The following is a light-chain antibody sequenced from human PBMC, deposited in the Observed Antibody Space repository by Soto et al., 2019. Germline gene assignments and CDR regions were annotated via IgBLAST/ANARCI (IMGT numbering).Light chain of an antibody. J-gene: IGKJ1*01. CDR3: QQYGSSSRT. CDR1: QSVSSY. V-gene: IGKV3-20*01. Sequence: EIVLTQSPGTLSLSPGERATLSCRASQSVSSYLAWYQQKPGQAPRLLIYGASSRATGIPDRFSGSGSGTDFTLIINRLEPEDFAVYYCQQYGSSSRTFGQGTRVEIK. CDR2: GAS.